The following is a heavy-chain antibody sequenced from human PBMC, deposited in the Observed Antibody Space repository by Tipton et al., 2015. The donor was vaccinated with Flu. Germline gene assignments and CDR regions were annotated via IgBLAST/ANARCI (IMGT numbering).Heavy chain of an antibody. CDR2: LLHTGST. D-gene: IGHD1-1*01. V-gene: IGHV4-38-2*01. CDR3: ALRVYNSARTFV. Sequence: TLSLTCAVSGYSISSGYYWSWIRQPPGKGLEWFGSLLHTGSTDYNPSLKSRVTISVDTSKNQFSLKFSSVTAADTAVYYCALRVYNSARTFVWGQGTPVTVSS. J-gene: IGHJ6*02. CDR1: GYSISSGYY.